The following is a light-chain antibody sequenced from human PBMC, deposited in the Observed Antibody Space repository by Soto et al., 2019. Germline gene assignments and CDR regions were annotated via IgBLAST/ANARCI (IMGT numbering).Light chain of an antibody. CDR3: IQAQQTPWT. J-gene: IGKJ1*01. CDR2: LGS. V-gene: IGKV2-28*01. CDR1: QSLLHSNGYNY. Sequence: VMTPSPLSLSVTPGEPASLSCRSSQSLLHSNGYNYLVWYLQKPGQSPQLLIYLGSNRASGVPDRFSGSGSGTDYTLKISRVEAEDVGVYYCIQAQQTPWTCGQGTKVEIK.